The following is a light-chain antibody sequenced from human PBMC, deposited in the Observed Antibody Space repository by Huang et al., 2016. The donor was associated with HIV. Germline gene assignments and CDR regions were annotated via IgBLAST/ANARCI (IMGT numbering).Light chain of an antibody. V-gene: IGKV1-5*03. CDR2: KAS. Sequence: DIQMTQSPSTLSASVGDRVTITCRASQSISGWLAWYQQKPWKAPKLLIYKASSLESGVPSRFSGSGSGTEFTLTISSLQPDDFATYYCQQYNSYSWTFDQGTKVEIK. J-gene: IGKJ1*01. CDR3: QQYNSYSWT. CDR1: QSISGW.